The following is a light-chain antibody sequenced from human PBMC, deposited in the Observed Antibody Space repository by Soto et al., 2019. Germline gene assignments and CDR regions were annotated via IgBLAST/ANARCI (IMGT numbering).Light chain of an antibody. Sequence: EIGMPQSPAARSLHPGERQTLACRAIQSININLAWYQQKPGQAPRLLIYGASTRATGLPARFSGSGSGTEFTLIISSLQSEDSAVYYCQQYDNWPITFGQGTRLEI. CDR1: QSININ. V-gene: IGKV3-15*01. CDR3: QQYDNWPIT. J-gene: IGKJ5*01. CDR2: GAS.